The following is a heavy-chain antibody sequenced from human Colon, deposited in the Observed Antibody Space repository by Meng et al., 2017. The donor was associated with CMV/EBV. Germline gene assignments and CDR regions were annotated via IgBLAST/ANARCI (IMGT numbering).Heavy chain of an antibody. J-gene: IGHJ5*02. D-gene: IGHD3-10*01. V-gene: IGHV1-18*01. Sequence: QLVQSKTEVKKPGDSVKVPRKASGNTLSTYVISWVRQAPGQGLEWMGWISANNGNTNYGKKFQGRVTMTTDTSTNTAYMELRSLRSDDTAVYYCATGGSPFFNPWGQGTLVTVSS. CDR1: GNTLSTYV. CDR2: ISANNGNT. CDR3: ATGGSPFFNP.